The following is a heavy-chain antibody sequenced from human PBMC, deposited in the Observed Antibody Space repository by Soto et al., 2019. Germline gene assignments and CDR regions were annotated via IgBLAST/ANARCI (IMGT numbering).Heavy chain of an antibody. V-gene: IGHV2-5*02. Sequence: QITLKESGPTLVSPAQTLTLTCDFSGFSLSTYHMGVAWIRQLPGKALEWLALIYWDDDKRYSPSLKDRLAISKDTSSNQVVLTITNIDPGDSATYFCAHAGDYDLLTFDHWGPGTLVTVSS. CDR2: IYWDDDK. J-gene: IGHJ4*02. CDR3: AHAGDYDLLTFDH. D-gene: IGHD4-17*01. CDR1: GFSLSTYHMG.